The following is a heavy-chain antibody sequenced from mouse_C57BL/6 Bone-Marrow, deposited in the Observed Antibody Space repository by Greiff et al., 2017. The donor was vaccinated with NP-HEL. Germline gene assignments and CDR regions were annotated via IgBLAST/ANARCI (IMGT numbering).Heavy chain of an antibody. V-gene: IGHV3-3*01. D-gene: IGHD2-2*01. J-gene: IGHJ4*01. CDR3: AASTMVTPYAMDY. CDR1: GFSINSDCY. CDR2: TFYSGIT. Sequence: VQLQESGPSLVRPSQTLSLTCTVTGFSINSDCYWFWIRQFPGNKLEYLGYTFYSGITYYNPSFESRTYITRDTSKNQSSLKVSSVTTEDTATCYWAASTMVTPYAMDYWGQGTSVTVSS.